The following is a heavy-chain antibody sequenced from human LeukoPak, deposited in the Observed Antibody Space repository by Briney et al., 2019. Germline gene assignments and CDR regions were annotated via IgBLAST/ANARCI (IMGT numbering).Heavy chain of an antibody. V-gene: IGHV3-48*03. J-gene: IGHJ4*02. CDR3: ARDLKGDGARRLTFDY. Sequence: PGGSLRLSCAASGFTFSSYEMNWVRQAPGKGLEWVSYISSGGGIKYYADSVKGRFTISRDDAKNSLFLQMSSLTVEDTAIYYCARDLKGDGARRLTFDYWGQGTLVTVSS. D-gene: IGHD6-6*01. CDR2: ISSGGGIK. CDR1: GFTFSSYE.